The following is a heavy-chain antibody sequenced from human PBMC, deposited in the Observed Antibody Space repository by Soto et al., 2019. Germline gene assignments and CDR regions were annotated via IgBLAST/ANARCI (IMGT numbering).Heavy chain of an antibody. CDR2: IYYSGST. CDR3: ATHDTSSSGFDY. J-gene: IGHJ4*02. D-gene: IGHD6-6*01. Sequence: SETLSLTCTVTGDSISSTNYYWGWVRQPPGKGLEWIGSIYYSGSTYYNPSLESRVTLSVDTSKNQFSLRLSSATAADTAVYYCATHDTSSSGFDYWGQGTLVTVSS. V-gene: IGHV4-39*01. CDR1: GDSISSTNYY.